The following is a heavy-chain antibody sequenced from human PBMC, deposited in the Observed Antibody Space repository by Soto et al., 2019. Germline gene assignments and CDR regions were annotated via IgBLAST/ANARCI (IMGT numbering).Heavy chain of an antibody. V-gene: IGHV4-61*01. J-gene: IGHJ6*02. CDR2: IYYSGST. CDR1: VGSVSSGSDY. CDR3: ARDIAVAGTDGMDV. D-gene: IGHD6-19*01. Sequence: SETVSLTCTFSVGSVSSGSDYWGWIRQPPWKGLEWIGYIYYSGSTNYNPYPKSRVTISVDTPKTKFSLKLSSVTAADTAVYYCARDIAVAGTDGMDVWGQGTTVTVSS.